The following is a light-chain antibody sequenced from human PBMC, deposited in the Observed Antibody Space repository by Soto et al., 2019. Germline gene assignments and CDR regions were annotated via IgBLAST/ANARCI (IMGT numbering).Light chain of an antibody. V-gene: IGLV2-14*03. J-gene: IGLJ1*01. Sequence: SALAQPSPLSGSPGQALTLPLPGNNREVGGYNYVSWYQHHPGKAPKLIIYDVTNRPSGVSNPFSGSKSGNTASLTISGLQPEDEADYYCSSYTTSNTRQIVFGTGTKVTVL. CDR3: SSYTTSNTRQIV. CDR1: NREVGGYNY. CDR2: DVT.